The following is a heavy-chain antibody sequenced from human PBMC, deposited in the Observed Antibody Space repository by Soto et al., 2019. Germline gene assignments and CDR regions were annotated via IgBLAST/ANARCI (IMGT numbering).Heavy chain of an antibody. Sequence: PGGSLELAGAPSGLSLRHSGLPGVRQVPGRGLEWVARLSSDGFGAAYADSVKGRFFISRDIARNTLSLQMNSLRADDTAVYYCARDLGGPDYWGRGTSVTVSS. CDR3: ARDLGGPDY. CDR1: GLSLRHSG. D-gene: IGHD3-16*01. V-gene: IGHV3-74*03. J-gene: IGHJ4*02. CDR2: LSSDGFGA.